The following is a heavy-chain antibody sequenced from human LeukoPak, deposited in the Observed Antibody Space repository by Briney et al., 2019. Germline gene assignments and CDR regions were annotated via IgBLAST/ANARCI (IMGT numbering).Heavy chain of an antibody. V-gene: IGHV3-21*01. D-gene: IGHD2-8*01. Sequence: GGSLRLSCAASGFAFNNYDMTWVRQAPGKGLEWVSSIGYSSFFIYYADSVRSRFTISRDNAKNSVYLQMNTLRAEDTAVYYCSCSSPPLRRNSQPDYWGQGTLVTVSS. CDR3: SCSSPPLRRNSQPDY. CDR2: IGYSSFFI. CDR1: GFAFNNYD. J-gene: IGHJ4*02.